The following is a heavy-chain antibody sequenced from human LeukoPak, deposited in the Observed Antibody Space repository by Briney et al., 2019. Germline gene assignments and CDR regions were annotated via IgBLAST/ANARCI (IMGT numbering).Heavy chain of an antibody. CDR3: ARDDLEGMDV. J-gene: IGHJ6*02. Sequence: KPSETLSLTCTVSGGSVSSYYWSWIRQPPGKGLEWIGYIYYSGSTNYNPSLKSRVTISVDTSKNQFSLKLSSVTAADTAVYYCARDDLEGMDVWGQGTTVTVSS. V-gene: IGHV4-59*02. CDR2: IYYSGST. CDR1: GGSVSSYY.